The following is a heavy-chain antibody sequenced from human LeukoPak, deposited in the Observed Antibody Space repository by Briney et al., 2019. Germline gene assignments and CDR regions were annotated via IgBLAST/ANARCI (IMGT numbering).Heavy chain of an antibody. CDR3: AREMGVVTAHGIDV. CDR1: GGSISSISSNNYH. D-gene: IGHD4-23*01. CDR2: IYYSGST. Sequence: ASETLSLTCIVSGGSISSISSNNYHWGWIRQPPGKGLEWIGSIYYSGSTYYNPSLKSRVTISVDTSKNQFSLKLSSVTAADTALYYCAREMGVVTAHGIDVWGQGTTVTVSS. V-gene: IGHV4-39*02. J-gene: IGHJ6*02.